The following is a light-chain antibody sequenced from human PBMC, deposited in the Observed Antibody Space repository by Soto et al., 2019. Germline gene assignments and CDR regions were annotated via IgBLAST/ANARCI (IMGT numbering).Light chain of an antibody. V-gene: IGLV2-14*01. CDR1: SSDVGGYNY. CDR2: DVS. Sequence: QSALTQPASVSESPGQSITISCTGTSSDVGGYNYVSWYQQHPGKAPKFMIYDVSNRPSGVSNRFSGSKSGNTASLTISGLQAEDEADYYCCSYTTSNTRQIVFGTGTKVTVL. J-gene: IGLJ1*01. CDR3: CSYTTSNTRQIV.